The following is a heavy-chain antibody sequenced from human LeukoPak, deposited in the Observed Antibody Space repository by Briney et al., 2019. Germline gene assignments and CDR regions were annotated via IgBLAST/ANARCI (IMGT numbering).Heavy chain of an antibody. V-gene: IGHV3-48*03. D-gene: IGHD3-10*01. Sequence: GGSLRLSCAASGFTFSSYEMNWIRQAPGKGLEWVSYISSSGTTIFYADSVKGRFTISRDSAKNSLYLQMNSLRAEDTSIYYCAREGIYGSGYFDYWGQGTLVTVSS. CDR3: AREGIYGSGYFDY. J-gene: IGHJ4*02. CDR1: GFTFSSYE. CDR2: ISSSGTTI.